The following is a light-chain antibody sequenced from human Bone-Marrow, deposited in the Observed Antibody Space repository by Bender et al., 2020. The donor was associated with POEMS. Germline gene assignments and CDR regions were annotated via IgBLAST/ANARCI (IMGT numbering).Light chain of an antibody. Sequence: QSALTQPPSASGSPGQSVTISCTGTSSDVGVYNYVSWYQQHPGKAPKLMIYEVTKRPSGVPDRFSVSKSGTSASLAISGLRAEDEADYYCASWDDSLSGSVFGGGTRLTVL. V-gene: IGLV2-8*01. CDR2: EVT. J-gene: IGLJ2*01. CDR1: SSDVGVYNY. CDR3: ASWDDSLSGSV.